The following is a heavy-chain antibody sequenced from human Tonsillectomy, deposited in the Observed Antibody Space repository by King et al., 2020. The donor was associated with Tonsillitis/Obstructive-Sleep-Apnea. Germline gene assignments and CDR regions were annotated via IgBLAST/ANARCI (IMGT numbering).Heavy chain of an antibody. V-gene: IGHV3-30*18. CDR2: IANDASYE. Sequence: VQLVESGGGVVQPGRSLRLSCAASGFTFSNYGMHWVRQAPGKGLEWVALIANDASYENYADSVKGRFAISRDNSKNTLYLEMNSLRVEDTAVYYCAKDGIGFSDWVFDLWGRGTLVTVSS. CDR1: GFTFSNYG. D-gene: IGHD1-14*01. J-gene: IGHJ2*01. CDR3: AKDGIGFSDWVFDL.